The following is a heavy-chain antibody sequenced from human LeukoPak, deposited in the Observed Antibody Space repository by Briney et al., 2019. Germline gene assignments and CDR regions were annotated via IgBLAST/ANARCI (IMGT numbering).Heavy chain of an antibody. CDR2: ISSSSSTI. CDR1: GFTFSSYS. V-gene: IGHV3-48*01. Sequence: GGSLRLSCAASGFTFSSYSMNWVRQAPGKGLEWVSYISSSSSTIYYADSVKGRFTISRDNAKNSLYLQMNSLRAEDTAVYYCARPTRYCSSTSCRTQYFQHWGQGTLVTVSS. J-gene: IGHJ1*01. D-gene: IGHD2-2*01. CDR3: ARPTRYCSSTSCRTQYFQH.